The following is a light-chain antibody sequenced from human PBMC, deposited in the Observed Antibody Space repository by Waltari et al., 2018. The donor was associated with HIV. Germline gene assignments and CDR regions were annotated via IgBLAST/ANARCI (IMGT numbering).Light chain of an antibody. Sequence: SYVLTQPPSVSVAPGATARITCGVSDVGSRMVHWYQQKPGPAPVLVIFYDSDRSSEIPDRFSGFVSGNTATLTISGVEAGDEADYYCQVWDRNSNHYVFGSGTKVTVL. V-gene: IGLV3-21*04. CDR2: YDS. J-gene: IGLJ1*01. CDR3: QVWDRNSNHYV. CDR1: DVGSRM.